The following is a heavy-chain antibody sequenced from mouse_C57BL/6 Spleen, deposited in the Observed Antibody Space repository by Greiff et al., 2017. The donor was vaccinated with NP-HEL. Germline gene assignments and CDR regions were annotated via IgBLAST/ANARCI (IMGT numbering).Heavy chain of an antibody. V-gene: IGHV1-55*01. Sequence: VQLQQPGAELVKPGASVKMSCKASGYTFTSYWITWVKQRPRQGLEWIGDIYPGSGSTNYNEKFKSKATLTVDTSSSTAYMQLSSLTSEDSAVYYCARWGATVVTDYWGQGTTLTVSS. D-gene: IGHD1-1*01. CDR1: GYTFTSYW. CDR2: IYPGSGST. J-gene: IGHJ2*01. CDR3: ARWGATVVTDY.